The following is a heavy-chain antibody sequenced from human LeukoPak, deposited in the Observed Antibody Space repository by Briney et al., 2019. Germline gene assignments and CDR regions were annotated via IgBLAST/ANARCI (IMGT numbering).Heavy chain of an antibody. CDR3: AREVYSYGYDY. CDR1: GGTFSSYA. J-gene: IGHJ4*02. CDR2: IIPIFGTA. Sequence: ASVKVSCKASGGTFSSYAISWVRQAPGQGLEWMGRIIPIFGTANYAQKFQGRVTITTDESTSTAYMELSSLRSEDTAVYYCAREVYSYGYDYWGQGTLVTVPS. V-gene: IGHV1-69*05. D-gene: IGHD5-18*01.